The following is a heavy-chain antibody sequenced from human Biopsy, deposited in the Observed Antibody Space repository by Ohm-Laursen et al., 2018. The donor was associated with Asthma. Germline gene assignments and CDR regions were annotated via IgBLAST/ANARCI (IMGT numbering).Heavy chain of an antibody. D-gene: IGHD4-17*01. Sequence: TLSLTCSVSGGSINIGDYYWSWIRKHPVKGLEWIGHIYYSGSTYYNPSLKSRVSISLDTSKNQFSLSLTSVTAADTAVYYCARTTYGHDGFDPWGQGTLVIVSS. CDR3: ARTTYGHDGFDP. CDR2: IYYSGST. J-gene: IGHJ5*02. CDR1: GGSINIGDYY. V-gene: IGHV4-31*03.